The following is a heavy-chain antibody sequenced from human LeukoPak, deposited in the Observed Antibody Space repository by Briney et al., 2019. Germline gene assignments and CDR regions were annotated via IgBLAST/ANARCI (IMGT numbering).Heavy chain of an antibody. V-gene: IGHV1-2*02. CDR3: ARVRYYDVLTGYYSFDY. J-gene: IGHJ4*02. CDR1: GYTFTSYG. D-gene: IGHD3-9*01. Sequence: ASVKVSCKASGYTFTSYGISWVRQAPGQGLEWMGWISADSGGTNYAQKFQGRVTMTRDTSISTAYMELSRLRSDDTAVYYCARVRYYDVLTGYYSFDYWGQGTLVTVSS. CDR2: ISADSGGT.